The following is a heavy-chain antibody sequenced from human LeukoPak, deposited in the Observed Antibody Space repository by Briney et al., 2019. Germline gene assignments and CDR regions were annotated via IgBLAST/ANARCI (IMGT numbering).Heavy chain of an antibody. CDR1: GGSFSGYY. Sequence: SETLSLTCAVYGGSFSGYYWSWIRQPPGKGLEWIGEINHSGSTNYNPSLKSRVTISVDTSKNQFSLKLSSVTAADTAVYYCARQHLKPVRYLDLWGRGTLVTVSS. CDR2: INHSGST. J-gene: IGHJ2*01. D-gene: IGHD3-3*02. V-gene: IGHV4-34*01. CDR3: ARQHLKPVRYLDL.